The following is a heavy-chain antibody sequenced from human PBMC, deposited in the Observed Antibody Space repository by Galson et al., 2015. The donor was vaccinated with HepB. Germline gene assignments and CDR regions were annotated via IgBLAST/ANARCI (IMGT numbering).Heavy chain of an antibody. Sequence: SLRLSCAASGFTVSRLYMSWVRQAPGKGLEWVSVIYSGGTTYYADSVKGRLTISRHNSKNMLYLQVNSLRAEDTAVYYCARDYYGSGSYPYEAFDIWGQGTMVTVSS. V-gene: IGHV3-53*04. D-gene: IGHD3-10*01. CDR3: ARDYYGSGSYPYEAFDI. J-gene: IGHJ3*02. CDR2: IYSGGTT. CDR1: GFTVSRLY.